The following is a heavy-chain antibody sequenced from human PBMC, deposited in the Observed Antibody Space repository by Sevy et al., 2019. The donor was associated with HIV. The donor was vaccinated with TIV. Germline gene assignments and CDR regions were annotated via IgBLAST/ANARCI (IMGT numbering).Heavy chain of an antibody. Sequence: ASVKVSCKASGCTFTSYGISWVRQAPGQGLEWMGWISAYNGNTNYAQKLQGRVTMTTDTSTSTAYMELRSLRSDDTAVYYCARVDYYGSGSYYGDYWGQGTLVTVSS. D-gene: IGHD3-10*01. CDR1: GCTFTSYG. V-gene: IGHV1-18*01. CDR2: ISAYNGNT. CDR3: ARVDYYGSGSYYGDY. J-gene: IGHJ4*02.